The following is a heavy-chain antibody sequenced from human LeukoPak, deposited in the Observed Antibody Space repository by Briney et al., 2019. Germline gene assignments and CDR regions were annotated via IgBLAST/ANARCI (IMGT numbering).Heavy chain of an antibody. J-gene: IGHJ4*02. D-gene: IGHD2-15*01. Sequence: GGSLRLSCAASGFAFSSYWMHWVRQAPGKGLVWFSRINSDASSTSYADSVKGRFTISRDNAKNTLYLQMNSLRAEDTAVYYCARFDCSGGSCFDYWGQGTLVTVSS. CDR1: GFAFSSYW. CDR2: INSDASST. V-gene: IGHV3-74*01. CDR3: ARFDCSGGSCFDY.